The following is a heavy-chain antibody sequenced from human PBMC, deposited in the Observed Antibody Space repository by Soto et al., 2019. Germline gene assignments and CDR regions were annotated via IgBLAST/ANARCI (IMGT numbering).Heavy chain of an antibody. CDR3: ARGRGGTDDAFDI. CDR1: DGSLTGYF. V-gene: IGHV4-59*01. Sequence: PSETLSLTCSVSDGSLTGYFWSWIRQPPGKGLEWIGYIFYSGTTNYNPSLKSRLTISIDTSRNRFALKLNSVTAADTAVYYCARGRGGTDDAFDIWGQGTMVTVSS. J-gene: IGHJ3*02. CDR2: IFYSGTT. D-gene: IGHD1-26*01.